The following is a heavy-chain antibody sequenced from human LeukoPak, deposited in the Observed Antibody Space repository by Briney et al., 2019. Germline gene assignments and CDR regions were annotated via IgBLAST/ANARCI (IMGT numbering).Heavy chain of an antibody. D-gene: IGHD1-26*01. V-gene: IGHV3-7*01. CDR2: IKQDGREI. CDR1: GFSFSNYW. J-gene: IGHJ4*02. Sequence: GGSPRLSCEASGFSFSNYWMSWVRQAPGKGLEWVANIKQDGREIYYVDSVRGRFTISRDNAKNSLYLQMNSLRAEDTDVYYCARPSLNTGSYFDYWGQGILVSVSS. CDR3: ARPSLNTGSYFDY.